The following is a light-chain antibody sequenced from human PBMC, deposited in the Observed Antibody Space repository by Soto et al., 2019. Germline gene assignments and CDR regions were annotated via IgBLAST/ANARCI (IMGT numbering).Light chain of an antibody. Sequence: DIVMTQSPLSLPVTPGEPASISCRSSQSLLHSNGYNYLDWYLQKPGHSPQLLIYLGSNRASGVPGRFSGSGSGTDFTLKISRVEAEDVGVYYCKQALQTPLTFGGGTKVEIK. CDR1: QSLLHSNGYNY. J-gene: IGKJ4*01. CDR2: LGS. CDR3: KQALQTPLT. V-gene: IGKV2-28*01.